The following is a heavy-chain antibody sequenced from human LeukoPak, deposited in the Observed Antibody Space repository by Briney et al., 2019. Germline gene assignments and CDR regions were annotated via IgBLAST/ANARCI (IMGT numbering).Heavy chain of an antibody. D-gene: IGHD3-10*01. CDR2: ISYDGSNK. V-gene: IGHV3-30*04. J-gene: IGHJ4*02. CDR3: ARDHYYDSGSYTAFDF. Sequence: GGSLRLSCAASGFSFSNYAIHWVRQAPGKGLEWVAVISYDGSNKYYADSVKGRFTISRDNSKNTLYLQVNSLRGEDTPVYYCARDHYYDSGSYTAFDFCGQGTLVTVSS. CDR1: GFSFSNYA.